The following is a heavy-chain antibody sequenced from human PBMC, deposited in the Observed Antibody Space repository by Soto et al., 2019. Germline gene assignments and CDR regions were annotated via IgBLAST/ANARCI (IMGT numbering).Heavy chain of an antibody. D-gene: IGHD2-15*01. Sequence: EVQLLESGGGLVQPGGSLRLSCAVSGFTFSNYAMNWVRQAPGKGLEWVSVVSGSGSSTYYADSVKGRFTISRDNSKNTRYLQMNSLRVEDTAVYYCARRSPSWAFDIWGQGTMVAVSS. CDR1: GFTFSNYA. V-gene: IGHV3-23*01. J-gene: IGHJ3*02. CDR2: VSGSGSST. CDR3: ARRSPSWAFDI.